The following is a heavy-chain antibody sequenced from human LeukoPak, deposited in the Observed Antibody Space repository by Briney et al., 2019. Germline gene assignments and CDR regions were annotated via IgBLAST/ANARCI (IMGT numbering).Heavy chain of an antibody. Sequence: GGSLRLSCAASGFTVSSNYMNWVRQAPGKGLEWVSAISGSGGSTYYADSVKGRFTISRDNSKNTLYLQMNSLRAEDTAVYYCAKISQGDYFDYWGQGTLVTVSS. CDR1: GFTVSSNY. J-gene: IGHJ4*02. CDR2: ISGSGGST. V-gene: IGHV3-23*01. CDR3: AKISQGDYFDY.